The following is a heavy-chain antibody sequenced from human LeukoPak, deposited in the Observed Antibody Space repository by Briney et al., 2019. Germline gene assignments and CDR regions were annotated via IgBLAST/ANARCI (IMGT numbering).Heavy chain of an antibody. CDR1: GFTFSSHW. Sequence: GGSLRLSCAASGFTFSSHWMSWVRQAPGKGLEWVANIKKDGSEKYYVDSVKGRFTILRDNAKNSLYLQMNSLRAEDTAVYYCARDHLYYDISGPRFDYWGQGTRVTVSS. D-gene: IGHD3-9*01. CDR3: ARDHLYYDISGPRFDY. V-gene: IGHV3-7*01. J-gene: IGHJ4*02. CDR2: IKKDGSEK.